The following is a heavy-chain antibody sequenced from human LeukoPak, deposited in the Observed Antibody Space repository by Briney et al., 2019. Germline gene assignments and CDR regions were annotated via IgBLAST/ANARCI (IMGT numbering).Heavy chain of an antibody. CDR1: GGSFSGYY. CDR2: INHSGST. J-gene: IGHJ6*02. D-gene: IGHD2-15*01. CDR3: ARGPVVVGYYYYGMDV. V-gene: IGHV4-34*01. Sequence: KTSETLSLTCAVYGGSFSGYYWSWIRQPPGKGLEWVGEINHSGSTNYNPSLKSRVTISVDTSKNQFSLKLSSVTAADTAVYYCARGPVVVGYYYYGMDVWGQGTTVTVSS.